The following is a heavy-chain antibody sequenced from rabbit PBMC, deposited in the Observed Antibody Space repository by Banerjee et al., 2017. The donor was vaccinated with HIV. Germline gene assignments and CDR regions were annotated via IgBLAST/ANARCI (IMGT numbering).Heavy chain of an antibody. J-gene: IGHJ4*01. CDR1: GIDFSSYYY. CDR3: ARDRYGSGSVDHDL. V-gene: IGHV1S45*01. Sequence: QEQLEESGGGLVKPGGTLTLTCKASGIDFSSYYYMCWVRQAPGKGLEWIACIYTGSGSTYYASWAKGRFTISKTSSTTVTLQMTSLTAADTATYFCARDRYGSGSVDHDLWGQGTLVTVS. D-gene: IGHD5-1*01. CDR2: IYTGSGST.